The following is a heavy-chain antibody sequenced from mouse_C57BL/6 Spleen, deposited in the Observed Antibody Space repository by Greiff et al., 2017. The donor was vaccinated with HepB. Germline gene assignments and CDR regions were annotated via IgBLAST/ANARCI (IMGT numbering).Heavy chain of an antibody. CDR1: GYTFTSYW. D-gene: IGHD2-4*01. Sequence: QVQLQQPGTELVKPGASVKLSCKASGYTFTSYWMHWVKQRPVQGLEWIGNINPSNGGTNYNEKFKSKATLTVDKSSSTAYMQLSSLTSEDSAVYYCARYDYDEGWFAYWGQGTLVTVSA. CDR3: ARYDYDEGWFAY. V-gene: IGHV1-53*01. J-gene: IGHJ3*01. CDR2: INPSNGGT.